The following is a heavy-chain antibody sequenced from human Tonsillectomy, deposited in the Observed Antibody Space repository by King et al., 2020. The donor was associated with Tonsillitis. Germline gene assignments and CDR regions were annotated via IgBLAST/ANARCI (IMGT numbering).Heavy chain of an antibody. CDR2: ISSSSSYI. J-gene: IGHJ4*02. Sequence: VQLVESGGGLVKPGGSLRLSCAASGFTFSSYSMNWVRQAPGKGLEWVSSISSSSSYIYYADSVKGRFTFSRDNAKNSLYLQMNSLRAEDTAVYYCARGRLGGYYYPDNYWGQGTLVTVSS. CDR1: GFTFSSYS. V-gene: IGHV3-21*01. CDR3: ARGRLGGYYYPDNY. D-gene: IGHD3-22*01.